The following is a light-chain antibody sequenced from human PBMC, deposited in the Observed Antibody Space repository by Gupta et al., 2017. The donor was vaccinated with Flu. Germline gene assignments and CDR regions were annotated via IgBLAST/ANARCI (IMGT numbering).Light chain of an antibody. CDR1: QSISSS. Sequence: DIQMTQSPSSLSASVGDSVTITCRASQSISSSLNWYQHKRGKAPKLLIYAASSLEGGVPSRFSGSGSGTDFTLTISGLQPAVFATYYCQQSYSRRTFGQGTKVEI. J-gene: IGKJ1*01. V-gene: IGKV1-39*01. CDR2: AAS. CDR3: QQSYSRRT.